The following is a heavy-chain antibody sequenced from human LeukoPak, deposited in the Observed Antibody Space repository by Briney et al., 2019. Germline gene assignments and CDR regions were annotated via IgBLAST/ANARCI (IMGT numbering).Heavy chain of an antibody. Sequence: PGGSLRLSCAASGFPVSSNHMSWVRQAPGKGLEWVSVIYSGGGTDYADSVKGRFTISRDNSKNTLYLQMNSLRAEDTAVYYCASDQDSSALAAFDIWGQGTMVTVSS. CDR3: ASDQDSSALAAFDI. V-gene: IGHV3-53*01. J-gene: IGHJ3*02. CDR2: IYSGGGT. D-gene: IGHD6-25*01. CDR1: GFPVSSNH.